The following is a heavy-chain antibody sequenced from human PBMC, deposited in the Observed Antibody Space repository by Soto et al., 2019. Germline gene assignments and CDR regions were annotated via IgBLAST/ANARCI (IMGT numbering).Heavy chain of an antibody. CDR1: GFTFSSYG. V-gene: IGHV3-33*01. J-gene: IGHJ4*02. CDR3: ARVGDLTGIPFDY. Sequence: PGGSLRLSCAASGFTFSSYGMHWVRQAPGKGLEWVAVIWYDGSNKYYADSVKGRFTISRDNSKNTLYLQMNSLRAEDTAVYYCARVGDLTGIPFDYWGQGTLVTVSS. CDR2: IWYDGSNK. D-gene: IGHD1-20*01.